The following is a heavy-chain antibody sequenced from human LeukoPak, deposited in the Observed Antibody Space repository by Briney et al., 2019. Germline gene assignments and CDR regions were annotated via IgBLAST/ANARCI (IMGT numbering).Heavy chain of an antibody. Sequence: GWALRLSCAASGFTFSKYWRHWVRQAPGKGLEWVSRINRDGSSTNYADSVKGRFTVSRDNAKTTLYLHMNTLRAEDTAVYYCTRETAEFDYWGQGTLVTVSS. D-gene: IGHD2-21*02. CDR3: TRETAEFDY. V-gene: IGHV3-74*01. J-gene: IGHJ4*02. CDR1: GFTFSKYW. CDR2: INRDGSST.